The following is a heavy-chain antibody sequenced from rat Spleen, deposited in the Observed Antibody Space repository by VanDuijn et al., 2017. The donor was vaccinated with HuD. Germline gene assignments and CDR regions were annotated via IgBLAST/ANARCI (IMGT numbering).Heavy chain of an antibody. CDR3: ARHRNYGGIPFDF. CDR2: FSYDGGRT. V-gene: IGHV5-20*01. J-gene: IGHJ2*01. CDR1: GFTFSDYY. Sequence: EVQLVESGGDLVQPGRSLKLTCAASGFTFSDYYMAWVRQAPTKGLEWVASFSYDGGRTYYRDSVKGRFTISRDNAKSSLYLQMDSLRSEDTATYYCARHRNYGGIPFDFWGQGVMVTVSS. D-gene: IGHD1-11*01.